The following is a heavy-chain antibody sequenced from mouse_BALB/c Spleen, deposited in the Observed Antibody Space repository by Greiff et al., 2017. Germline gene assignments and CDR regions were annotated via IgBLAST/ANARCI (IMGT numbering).Heavy chain of an antibody. CDR2: ISTYYGNT. D-gene: IGHD2-3*01. CDR1: GYTFTDYA. J-gene: IGHJ4*01. Sequence: QVQLQQSGPELVRPGVSVKISCKGSGYTFTDYAMHWVKQSHAKSLEWIGVISTYYGNTNYNQKFKGKATMTVDKSSSTAYMELARLTSEDAAIYYCARTYDGDEAMDYWGQGTSVTVSS. V-gene: IGHV1-67*01. CDR3: ARTYDGDEAMDY.